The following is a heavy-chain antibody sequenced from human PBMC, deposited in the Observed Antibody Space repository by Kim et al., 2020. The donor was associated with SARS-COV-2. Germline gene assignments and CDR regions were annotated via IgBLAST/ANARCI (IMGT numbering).Heavy chain of an antibody. V-gene: IGHV1-69*01. J-gene: IGHJ5*02. D-gene: IGHD5-18*01. Sequence: AQKFQGRVPITADESTSTAYMELSSLRSEDTAVYYCARDERGYSYGWILTWGQGTLVTVSS. CDR3: ARDERGYSYGWILT.